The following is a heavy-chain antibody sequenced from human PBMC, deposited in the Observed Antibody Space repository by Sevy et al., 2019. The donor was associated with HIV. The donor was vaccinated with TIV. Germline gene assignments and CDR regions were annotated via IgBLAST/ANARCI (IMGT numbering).Heavy chain of an antibody. J-gene: IGHJ5*02. CDR3: ARARGYSGYDWGNWFDP. CDR1: GFTLSDYY. D-gene: IGHD5-12*01. Sequence: GGSLRLSCAASGFTLSDYYMTWIRQAPGKGLEWLSYISSSGSTISYAGSVKGRFTISRDNAKNSLYLQMNSLRAEDTAVYYCARARGYSGYDWGNWFDPWGQGTLVTVSS. V-gene: IGHV3-11*04. CDR2: ISSSGSTI.